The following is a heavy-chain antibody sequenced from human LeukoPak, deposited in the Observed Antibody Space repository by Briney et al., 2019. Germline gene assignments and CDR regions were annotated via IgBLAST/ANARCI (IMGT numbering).Heavy chain of an antibody. J-gene: IGHJ4*02. V-gene: IGHV3-33*06. D-gene: IGHD3-16*01. CDR2: IWYDGSNK. CDR1: GFTFSSYG. CDR3: AKGTITFGGAYYFDY. Sequence: GGSLRLSCAASGFTFSSYGMHGVRQAPGKGLEGVAVIWYDGSNKYYADSVKGRFTISRDNSKNTLYLQMNSLRAEDTAVYYCAKGTITFGGAYYFDYWGQGTLVTVSS.